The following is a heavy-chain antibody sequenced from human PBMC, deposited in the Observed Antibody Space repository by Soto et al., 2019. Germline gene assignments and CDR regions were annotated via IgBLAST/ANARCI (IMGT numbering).Heavy chain of an antibody. D-gene: IGHD3-10*01. Sequence: QVQLVESGGGVVQPGRSLRLSCAASGFTFSSYGMHWVRQAPGKGLEWVAVISYDGSNKYYADSVKGRFTISRDNSKNTQYLQMNSLRADDTDVYYCAKSTSFMSGHDYWVQGTLVTVS. J-gene: IGHJ4*02. V-gene: IGHV3-30*18. CDR3: AKSTSFMSGHDY. CDR2: ISYDGSNK. CDR1: GFTFSSYG.